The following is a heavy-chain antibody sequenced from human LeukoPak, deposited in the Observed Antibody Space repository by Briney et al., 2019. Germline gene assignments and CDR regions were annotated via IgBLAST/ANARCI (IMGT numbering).Heavy chain of an antibody. J-gene: IGHJ4*02. CDR1: GLTVSSY. CDR2: IYSGGSI. D-gene: IGHD4-23*01. Sequence: GGSLRLSCAASGLTVSSYMSWVRQAPGKGLEWVSVIYSGGSIYYADSVRGRFTISRDKSKNTLYLQMNSLRAEDTAVYYCARPPYGGVDYWGQGTLVTVSS. V-gene: IGHV3-66*04. CDR3: ARPPYGGVDY.